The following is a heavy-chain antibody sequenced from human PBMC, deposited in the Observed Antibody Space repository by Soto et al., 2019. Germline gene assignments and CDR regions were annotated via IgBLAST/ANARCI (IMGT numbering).Heavy chain of an antibody. Sequence: QVQLVQSGAEVKKPGSSVKVSCKASGGTFSTYIISWVRQAPGQGLEWMGSIIPILDITNYAEKFQGRVTITADKPTSTAYMELSSLRSQDTAVYYCAFKWEPPDIQNWGQGTLVTVSS. CDR3: AFKWEPPDIQN. J-gene: IGHJ1*01. D-gene: IGHD1-26*01. CDR2: IIPILDIT. CDR1: GGTFSTYI. V-gene: IGHV1-69*02.